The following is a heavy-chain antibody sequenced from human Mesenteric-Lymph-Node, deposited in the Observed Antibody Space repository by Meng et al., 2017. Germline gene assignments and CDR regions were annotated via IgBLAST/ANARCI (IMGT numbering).Heavy chain of an antibody. J-gene: IGHJ4*02. D-gene: IGHD3-22*01. V-gene: IGHV3-71*01. CDR1: AFTFSDYY. Sequence: GGPLRLSCAAPAFTFSDYYMNWVRQAPGKGLEWVGFSRNKANGGTTEYAASVKGRFTISSDESKSIAYLQMNSLKTEDTAVYYCTRSLRITMIVVVIHDYWGQGTLVTVSS. CDR3: TRSLRITMIVVVIHDY. CDR2: SRNKANGGTT.